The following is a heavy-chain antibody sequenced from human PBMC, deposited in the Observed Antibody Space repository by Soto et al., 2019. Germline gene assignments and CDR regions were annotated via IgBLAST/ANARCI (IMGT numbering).Heavy chain of an antibody. CDR2: INDSGST. Sequence: QVQLQQWGAGRLKPSETLSLTCAVSGGSFSGYYWCWIRQPPGKGLEYNGEINDSGSTNYNPSRKSRVTISVDTSKNQFSLKPSSVSAAVTAVYYCARSSGGNSGTVDCWGQGTRVTVSS. CDR3: ARSSGGNSGTVDC. D-gene: IGHD2-21*02. V-gene: IGHV4-34*01. J-gene: IGHJ4*02. CDR1: GGSFSGYY.